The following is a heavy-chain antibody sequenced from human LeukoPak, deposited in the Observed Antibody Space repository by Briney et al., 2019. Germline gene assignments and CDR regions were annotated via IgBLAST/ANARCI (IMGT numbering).Heavy chain of an antibody. V-gene: IGHV3-48*02. J-gene: IGHJ4*02. D-gene: IGHD3-10*01. CDR3: ARGEYD. CDR1: AFTFSRYS. Sequence: GGSLTLFYPPSAFTFSRYSINWARHAPGEGLEWISYISAGGSTMYYADSVKGRFTISRDNAKNALYLQVSSLRDEDTAVYYCARGEYDWGQGTVVTVSS. CDR2: ISAGGSTM.